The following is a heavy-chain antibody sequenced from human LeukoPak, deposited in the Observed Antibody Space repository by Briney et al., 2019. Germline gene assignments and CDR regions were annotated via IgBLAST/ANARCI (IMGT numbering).Heavy chain of an antibody. CDR2: INTSGST. CDR1: GDSISGFY. D-gene: IGHD5-24*01. Sequence: SETLSLTCTVSGDSISGFYWSWIRQPAGKGLEWIGRINTSGSTNYKPSLKSRVTMSVDTSKNQFSLKLSPVTAADTAVYYCARDRSHGPDHWGQGTLVTVSS. CDR3: ARDRSHGPDH. V-gene: IGHV4-4*07. J-gene: IGHJ4*02.